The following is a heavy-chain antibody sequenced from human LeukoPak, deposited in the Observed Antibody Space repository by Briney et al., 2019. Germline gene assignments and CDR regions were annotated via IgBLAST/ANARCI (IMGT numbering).Heavy chain of an antibody. CDR2: INWNSDAK. CDR1: GFAFHNYA. D-gene: IGHD4-23*01. V-gene: IGHV3-9*01. Sequence: GGSLRLSCVGSGFAFHNYAMHWVRRPPGKGLEWVSAINWNSDAKAYADSVKGRFTISRDRARNSLYLQMDSLRPEDTALYYCAKDTGGNGAYFYAMDVWGQGTSVTVSS. CDR3: AKDTGGNGAYFYAMDV. J-gene: IGHJ6*02.